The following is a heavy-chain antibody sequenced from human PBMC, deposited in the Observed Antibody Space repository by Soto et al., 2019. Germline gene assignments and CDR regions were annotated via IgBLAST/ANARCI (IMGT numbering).Heavy chain of an antibody. V-gene: IGHV3-23*01. Sequence: GGSLRLSCAASGFIFENFGMSWVRQAPGKGLEWISSISGSGFKKYYADSVKGRFTISRDNSKSKVYLELNNLSAEDTAVYHCAKNQGVELVPLATVDWFDPWGQGSVVTVSS. CDR3: AKNQGVELVPLATVDWFDP. J-gene: IGHJ5*02. CDR1: GFIFENFG. D-gene: IGHD1-26*01. CDR2: ISGSGFKK.